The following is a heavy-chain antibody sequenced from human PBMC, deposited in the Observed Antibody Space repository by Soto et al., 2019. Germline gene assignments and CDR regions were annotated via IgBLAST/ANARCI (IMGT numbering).Heavy chain of an antibody. D-gene: IGHD1-1*01. CDR3: VKGAGTTGPFDI. V-gene: IGHV3-48*04. Sequence: PGGSLRLSCEAFGFTFSTYTMNWVRQAPGKGLEWVSYISSSGRTISYADPVKGRFSISRDNAKNSLYLQLNSLRGEDTAVYYCVKGAGTTGPFDIWGQGTMVTVSS. J-gene: IGHJ3*02. CDR2: ISSSGRTI. CDR1: GFTFSTYT.